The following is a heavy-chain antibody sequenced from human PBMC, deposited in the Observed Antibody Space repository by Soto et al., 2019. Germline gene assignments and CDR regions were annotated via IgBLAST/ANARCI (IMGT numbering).Heavy chain of an antibody. CDR2: VHPSGST. Sequence: PSETLSLTXAVFSASLGDHYWAWIRQSPDKGLEWIGEVHPSGSTDYNPSLKSRLTLSLDTSKNQFSLKVASVTAADTAVYYCARVGAAGFDYWGQGTLVTVSS. D-gene: IGHD6-13*01. CDR1: SASLGDHY. J-gene: IGHJ4*02. V-gene: IGHV4-34*01. CDR3: ARVGAAGFDY.